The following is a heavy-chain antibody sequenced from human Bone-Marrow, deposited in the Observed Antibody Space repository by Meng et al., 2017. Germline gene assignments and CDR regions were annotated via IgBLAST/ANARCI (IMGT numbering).Heavy chain of an antibody. J-gene: IGHJ4*02. V-gene: IGHV3-11*04. Sequence: LSLTCAASGFTFSDYYMSWIRQAPGKGLEWVSYMSRSGTLIYYADSVKGRFTISRDNAKNSLYLQMNSLRAEDTAVYYCARDLVPGIFDYWGQGTLVTVSS. CDR2: MSRSGTLI. CDR1: GFTFSDYY. CDR3: ARDLVPGIFDY. D-gene: IGHD1-26*01.